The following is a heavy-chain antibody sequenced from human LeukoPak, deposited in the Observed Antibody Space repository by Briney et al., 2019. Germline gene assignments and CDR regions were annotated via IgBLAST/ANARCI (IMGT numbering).Heavy chain of an antibody. V-gene: IGHV3-48*02. CDR3: ARDSPYGDYPFDY. CDR1: GFTFSSYS. J-gene: IGHJ4*02. D-gene: IGHD4-17*01. Sequence: GGSLRLSCAASGFTFSSYSMNWVRQAPGKGLEWVSYITSSSITIYYADSVKGRFAISRDNAKNSLYLQMNSLRDEDTAVYYCARDSPYGDYPFDYWGQGTLVTVSS. CDR2: ITSSSITI.